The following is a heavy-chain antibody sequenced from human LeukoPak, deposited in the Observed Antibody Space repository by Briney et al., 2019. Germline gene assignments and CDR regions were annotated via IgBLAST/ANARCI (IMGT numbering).Heavy chain of an antibody. D-gene: IGHD3-10*02. CDR2: ISSSSSYI. V-gene: IGHV3-21*01. Sequence: GGSLRLSCAACGFTFSSYSMNWVRQAPGKGLEWVSSISSSSSYIYYADSVKGRFTTSRDNAKNSLYLQMNSLRAEDTAVYYCAELGITMIGGVWGKGTTVTISS. CDR1: GFTFSSYS. J-gene: IGHJ6*04. CDR3: AELGITMIGGV.